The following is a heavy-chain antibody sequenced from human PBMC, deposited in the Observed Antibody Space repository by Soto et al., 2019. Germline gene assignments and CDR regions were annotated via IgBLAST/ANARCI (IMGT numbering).Heavy chain of an antibody. CDR2: IYHTGTS. V-gene: IGHV4-31*03. Sequence: SETLSLTCTVSGDTIRRDGNYWSWVRQVPGEGLEWIANIYHTGTSYRNPSLKSRVTISIDTSENQFALQLTSVTAADTAVYFCARAETASIYFDSWGQGILVTVSS. D-gene: IGHD5-18*01. J-gene: IGHJ4*02. CDR3: ARAETASIYFDS. CDR1: GDTIRRDGNY.